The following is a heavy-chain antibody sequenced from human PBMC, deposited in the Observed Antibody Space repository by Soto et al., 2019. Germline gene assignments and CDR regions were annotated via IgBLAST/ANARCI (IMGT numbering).Heavy chain of an antibody. CDR3: AMPVLVVITTSYSY. D-gene: IGHD3-22*01. Sequence: GGSLRLSCAASGFTFSSYAMSWVRQAPGKGLEWVSAISGSGGSTYYADSVKGRFTISRDNSKNTLYLQMNSLRAGDTAVYYCAMPVLVVITTSYSYWGQGTLVTVSS. CDR2: ISGSGGST. CDR1: GFTFSSYA. J-gene: IGHJ4*02. V-gene: IGHV3-23*01.